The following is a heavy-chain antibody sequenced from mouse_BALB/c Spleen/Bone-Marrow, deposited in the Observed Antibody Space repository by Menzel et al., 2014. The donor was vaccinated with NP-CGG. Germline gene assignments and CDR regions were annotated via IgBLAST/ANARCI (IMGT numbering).Heavy chain of an antibody. Sequence: VQLQQSGPELVRPGVSVKISCKGSGYTFTDYAMHWVKQSHAKSLEWIGVISTYSGNTNYNQKFKGKATMIVDKSSSTAYMELARLTSEDSAIYYCARSNYGSSYVFDYWGQGTTLTVSS. D-gene: IGHD1-1*01. J-gene: IGHJ2*01. V-gene: IGHV1-67*01. CDR2: ISTYSGNT. CDR1: GYTFTDYA. CDR3: ARSNYGSSYVFDY.